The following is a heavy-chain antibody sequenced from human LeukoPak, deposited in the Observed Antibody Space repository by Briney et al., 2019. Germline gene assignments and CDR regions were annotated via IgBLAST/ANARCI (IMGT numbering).Heavy chain of an antibody. J-gene: IGHJ2*01. V-gene: IGHV4-34*01. CDR1: GGSFSGYY. CDR2: INHSGST. D-gene: IGHD4-23*01. CDR3: ARVAHPRPRVNWYFDL. Sequence: SETLSLTCAVYGGSFSGYYWSWIRQPPGKGLEWIGEINHSGSTNYNPSLKSRVTISVDTSKNQISLKLSSVTAADTAVYYCARVAHPRPRVNWYFDLWGRGTLVTVSS.